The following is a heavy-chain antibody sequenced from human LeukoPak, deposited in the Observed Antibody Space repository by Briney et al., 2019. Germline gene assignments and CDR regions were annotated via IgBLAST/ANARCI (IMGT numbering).Heavy chain of an antibody. V-gene: IGHV4-59*12. D-gene: IGHD2-15*01. CDR3: ARGRGGGKYFDY. Sequence: PSETLSLTCAVSGGSISPYYWSWIRQTPGSALEWIGHIYFTGSTNYNPSLKSRVTISVDTSKNQLSLKLSSVTAADTAVYYCARGRGGGKYFDYWGQGTLVTVSS. J-gene: IGHJ4*02. CDR2: IYFTGST. CDR1: GGSISPYY.